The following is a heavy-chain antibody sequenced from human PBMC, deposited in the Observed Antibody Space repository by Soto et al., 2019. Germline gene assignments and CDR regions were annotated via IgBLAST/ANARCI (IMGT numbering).Heavy chain of an antibody. CDR3: ASDTMVRGVITDAY. CDR1: GYTFTSYG. D-gene: IGHD3-10*01. CDR2: ISAYNGNT. J-gene: IGHJ4*02. V-gene: IGHV1-18*01. Sequence: QVQLVQSGAEVKKPGASVKVSCKASGYTFTSYGISWVRQAPGQGLEWMGWISAYNGNTNYAQKLKGRVTMTTDTSTSTAYMEMRSLRSDDTAVYYCASDTMVRGVITDAYWGQGTLVTVSS.